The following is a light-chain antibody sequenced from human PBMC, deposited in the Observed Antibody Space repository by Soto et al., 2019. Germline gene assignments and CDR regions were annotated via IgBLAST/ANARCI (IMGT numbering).Light chain of an antibody. CDR1: QTVGSNY. V-gene: IGKV3-20*01. J-gene: IGKJ1*01. Sequence: EIVLTQSPVTLSLSPVQRATLSCRASQTVGSNYLAWYQQKPGQAPRVLIHGASSRATGIPDRFNGSGSGTDFTFTISRLEPEDFAVYYCQQYGSSPWTFGQGTKVDIK. CDR3: QQYGSSPWT. CDR2: GAS.